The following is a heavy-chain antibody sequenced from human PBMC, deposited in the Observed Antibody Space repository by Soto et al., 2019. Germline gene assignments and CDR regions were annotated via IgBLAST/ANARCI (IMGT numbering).Heavy chain of an antibody. J-gene: IGHJ4*02. CDR2: ISGSGGST. CDR1: GFTFSSYA. D-gene: IGHD4-17*01. Sequence: TGGSLRLSCAASGFTFSSYAMSWVRQAPGKGLEWVSAISGSGGSTYYADSVKGRFTISRDNSKNTLYLQMNSLRAEDTAVYYCAKDLVTGYGDHPSSFDYWGQGTLVTVSS. CDR3: AKDLVTGYGDHPSSFDY. V-gene: IGHV3-23*01.